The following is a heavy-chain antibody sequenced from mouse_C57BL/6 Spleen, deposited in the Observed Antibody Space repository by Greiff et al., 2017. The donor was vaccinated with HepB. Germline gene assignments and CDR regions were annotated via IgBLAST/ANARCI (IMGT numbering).Heavy chain of an antibody. Sequence: EVKLVESGGGLVKPGGSLKLSCAASGFTFSDYGMHWVRQAPEKGLEWVAYISSGSSTIYYADTVKGRFTISRDNAKNTLFLQMTSLRSEDTAMDYCERRPLRRENYFDYWGQGTTLTVSS. CDR3: ERRPLRRENYFDY. CDR1: GFTFSDYG. D-gene: IGHD1-1*01. V-gene: IGHV5-17*01. J-gene: IGHJ2*01. CDR2: ISSGSSTI.